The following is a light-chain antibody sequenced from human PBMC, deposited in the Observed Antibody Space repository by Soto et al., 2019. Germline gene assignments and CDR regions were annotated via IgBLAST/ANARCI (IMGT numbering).Light chain of an antibody. Sequence: DIQLTQSPSFLSAAAGDRVTITCRASQGISSYLAWYQQKPGKAPKLLIYAASTLQSGVPSRFSGSGSGTEFTLTISSLQPEDFATYYCQQLNSYPSFGQGTKVEIK. J-gene: IGKJ1*01. V-gene: IGKV1-9*01. CDR2: AAS. CDR3: QQLNSYPS. CDR1: QGISSY.